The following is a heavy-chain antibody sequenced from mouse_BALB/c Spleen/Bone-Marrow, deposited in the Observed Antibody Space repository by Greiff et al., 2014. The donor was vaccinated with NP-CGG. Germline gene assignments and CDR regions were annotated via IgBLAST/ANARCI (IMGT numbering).Heavy chain of an antibody. V-gene: IGHV5-6-5*01. D-gene: IGHD1-1*01. CDR2: ISSGGST. CDR1: GFTFSSYA. Sequence: EVHLVESGGGLVKPGGSLKLSCAASGFTFSSYATSWVRQTPEKRLEWVASISSGGSTYYPDSVKGRFTISRDNVRNILYLQMSSLRSEDTAMYYCARVTDTFYYGSSYWYFDVWGAGTTVTVSS. CDR3: ARVTDTFYYGSSYWYFDV. J-gene: IGHJ1*01.